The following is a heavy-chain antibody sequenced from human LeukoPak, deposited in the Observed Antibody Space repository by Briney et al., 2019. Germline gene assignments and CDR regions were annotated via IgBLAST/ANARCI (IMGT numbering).Heavy chain of an antibody. CDR3: ASRSGYYDSSGYYLWVRNYYGMDV. CDR2: IYYTVCT. CDR1: GGSISPYY. J-gene: IGHJ6*02. Sequence: PSDTLSLTCTVSGGSISPYYSSWIRHPPGKGLEYIGYIYYTVCTHSNPSLKSRVTISLDTSKNQFSLKLSSVPATDTAVYYCASRSGYYDSSGYYLWVRNYYGMDVWGQGTTVTVSS. D-gene: IGHD3-22*01. V-gene: IGHV4-59*08.